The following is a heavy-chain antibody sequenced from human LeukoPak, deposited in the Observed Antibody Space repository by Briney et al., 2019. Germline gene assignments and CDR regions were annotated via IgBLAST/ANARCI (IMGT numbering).Heavy chain of an antibody. J-gene: IGHJ4*02. CDR1: GFTFSSYW. Sequence: GGSLRLSCAASGFTFSSYWMHWVRHAPGKGLVWVSRINSDGSSTSYADSVKGRFTISRDNAKNTLYLQMNSLGAEDTAVYYCARAVSRYYLDYWGQGTLVTVSS. D-gene: IGHD3-3*01. CDR2: INSDGSST. CDR3: ARAVSRYYLDY. V-gene: IGHV3-74*01.